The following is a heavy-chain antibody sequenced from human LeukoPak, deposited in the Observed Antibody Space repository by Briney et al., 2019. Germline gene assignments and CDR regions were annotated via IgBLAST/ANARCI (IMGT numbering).Heavy chain of an antibody. Sequence: ASVKVSCKASGYTFTSYYMHWVRQAPGQGLEWMGIINPSGGSTSYAQKFQGRVTMTRDMSTSTVYMELSSLRSEDTAVYYCARDLAVAGPTNWGQGTLVTVSS. CDR1: GYTFTSYY. CDR3: ARDLAVAGPTN. J-gene: IGHJ4*02. CDR2: INPSGGST. D-gene: IGHD6-19*01. V-gene: IGHV1-46*01.